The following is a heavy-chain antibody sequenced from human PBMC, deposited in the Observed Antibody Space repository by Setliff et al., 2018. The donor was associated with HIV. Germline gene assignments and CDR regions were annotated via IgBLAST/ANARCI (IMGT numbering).Heavy chain of an antibody. CDR2: IFHTGST. Sequence: LSLTCAVSGASISSGNWWSWVRQSPGKGLEWIGGIFHTGSTNYNPSLKSRVTISADKSITTAYLHWTSLTPSDTAMYYCARPLYWQSSDAFNFWGQGTMVTVSS. CDR1: GASISSGNW. D-gene: IGHD2-8*02. J-gene: IGHJ3*01. V-gene: IGHV4-4*02. CDR3: ARPLYWQSSDAFNF.